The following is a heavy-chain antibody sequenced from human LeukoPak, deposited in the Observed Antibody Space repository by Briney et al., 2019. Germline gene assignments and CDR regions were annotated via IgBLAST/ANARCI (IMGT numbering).Heavy chain of an antibody. CDR1: GFTFGVSW. V-gene: IGHV3-7*01. D-gene: IGHD1/OR15-1a*01. CDR2: IKEDGSVK. J-gene: IGHJ4*02. CDR3: VKDRGWNTSDY. Sequence: GGSLRLSCAASGFTFGVSWMSWVRQAPGKGLEWVGNIKEDGSVKNYVDSVKGRLTISRDNAKSSLFLQMNNLRVEDTAVYYCVKDRGWNTSDYWGQGIVVTVSS.